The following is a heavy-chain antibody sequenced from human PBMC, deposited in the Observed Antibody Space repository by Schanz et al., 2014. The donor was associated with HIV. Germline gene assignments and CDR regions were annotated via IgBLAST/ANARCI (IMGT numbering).Heavy chain of an antibody. D-gene: IGHD2-15*01. V-gene: IGHV3-23*04. CDR2: ISGSSIT. J-gene: IGHJ2*01. CDR3: ALSRPSGYGGSWYFDL. Sequence: EVQLVESGGGLVQPGRSLRVSCAASGFTFSSYAMSWVRQAPGKGLEWVSAISGSSITYSADSVKGRFTISRDNSKNTLYLQMNSLRAEDTAVYYCALSRPSGYGGSWYFDLWGRGTLVAVSS. CDR1: GFTFSSYA.